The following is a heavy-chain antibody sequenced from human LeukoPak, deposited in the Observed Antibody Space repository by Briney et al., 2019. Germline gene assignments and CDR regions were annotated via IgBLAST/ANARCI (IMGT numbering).Heavy chain of an antibody. V-gene: IGHV4-59*12. CDR2: IYYSGST. CDR3: ARDRDRDYYDSGNWFDP. D-gene: IGHD3-22*01. CDR1: GGSISSYY. Sequence: SETLSLTCTVSGGSISSYYWSWIRQPPGKGLEWIGYIYYSGSTYYNPSLKSRVTISVDTSKNQFSLKLSSVTAADTAVYYCARDRDRDYYDSGNWFDPWGQGTLVTVSS. J-gene: IGHJ5*02.